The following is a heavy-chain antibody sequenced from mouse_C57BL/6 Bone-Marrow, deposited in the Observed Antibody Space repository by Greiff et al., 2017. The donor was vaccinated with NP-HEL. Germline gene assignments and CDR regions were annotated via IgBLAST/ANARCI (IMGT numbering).Heavy chain of an antibody. CDR2: IYPGSGNT. CDR3: ARGYGPNYFDY. V-gene: IGHV1-76*01. Sequence: VKLQESGAELVRPGASVKLSCKASGYTFTDYYINWVKQRPGQGLEWIARIYPGSGNTYYNEKFKGKATLTAEKSSSTAYMQLSSLTPEDSAVYFCARGYGPNYFDYWGQGTTLTVSS. CDR1: GYTFTDYY. J-gene: IGHJ2*01. D-gene: IGHD1-1*02.